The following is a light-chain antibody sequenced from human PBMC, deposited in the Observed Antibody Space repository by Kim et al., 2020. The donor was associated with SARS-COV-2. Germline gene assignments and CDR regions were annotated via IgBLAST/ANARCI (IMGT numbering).Light chain of an antibody. Sequence: DIQMTQSPSTLSASVGDRVTITCRASQSISSWLAWYQQKPGKAPKLLIYKASSLESGVPSRFSGSGSGTEFTLTISSLQPDDFATYYCKQYNSYLYTFGQENKLEI. CDR1: QSISSW. CDR2: KAS. J-gene: IGKJ2*01. CDR3: KQYNSYLYT. V-gene: IGKV1-5*03.